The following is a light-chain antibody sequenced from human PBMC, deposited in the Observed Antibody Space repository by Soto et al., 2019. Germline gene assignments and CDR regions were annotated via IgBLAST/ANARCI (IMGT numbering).Light chain of an antibody. V-gene: IGKV3-20*01. Sequence: EIVLTQSPGTLSLSPGERATLSCRASQSVGNRYFAWYQQKPGQAPRLLIYGASSRATGIPHRFSGSGSGTDFTLTISRLDPEDFAVYYCQQFASSPLTFGGGTKVEIK. CDR2: GAS. CDR3: QQFASSPLT. J-gene: IGKJ4*01. CDR1: QSVGNRY.